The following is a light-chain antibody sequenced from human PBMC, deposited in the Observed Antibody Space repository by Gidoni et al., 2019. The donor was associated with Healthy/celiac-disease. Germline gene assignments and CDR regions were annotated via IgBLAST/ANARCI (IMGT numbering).Light chain of an antibody. CDR2: AAS. Sequence: DIQMTQSPSSLSASVGDRVTITCRASQSISSYLNWYQQKPGKAPKLLIYAASSLQSGVPSRFSGSGSGTEFTLTISSLQPEDFATYYCQQSYSSFXGXTKVEIK. CDR3: QQSYSS. V-gene: IGKV1-39*01. J-gene: IGKJ4*01. CDR1: QSISSY.